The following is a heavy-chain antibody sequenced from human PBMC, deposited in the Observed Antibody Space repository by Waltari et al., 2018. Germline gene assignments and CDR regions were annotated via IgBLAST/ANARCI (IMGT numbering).Heavy chain of an antibody. Sequence: VQLVQSGADVKKPGASMNVSCMTSGYTFTDYYMHWVRQAPGQGLEWMGWINPTTGGTNNAQNFRGRVTMTRDTSSSTAFLEMTSLSFGETAVYYCASSATYWGEFFEHWGQGSLITVSS. CDR1: GYTFTDYY. CDR2: INPTTGGT. V-gene: IGHV1-2*02. J-gene: IGHJ4*02. CDR3: ASSATYWGEFFEH. D-gene: IGHD7-27*01.